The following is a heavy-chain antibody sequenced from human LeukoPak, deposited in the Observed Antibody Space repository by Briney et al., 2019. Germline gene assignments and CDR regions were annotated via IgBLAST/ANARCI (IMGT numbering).Heavy chain of an antibody. D-gene: IGHD3-22*01. J-gene: IGHJ1*01. CDR1: GGSISSYY. Sequence: SETLSLACTVSGGSISSYYWSWIRQPPGKGLEWIGYIYYSGSTNYNPSLKSRVTISVDTSKNQFSLKLSSVTAADTAVYYYARVHASSGYYLQHWGQGTLVTVSS. CDR2: IYYSGST. CDR3: ARVHASSGYYLQH. V-gene: IGHV4-59*01.